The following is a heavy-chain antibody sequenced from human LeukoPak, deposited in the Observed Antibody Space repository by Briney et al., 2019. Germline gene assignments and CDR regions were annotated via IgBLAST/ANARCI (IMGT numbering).Heavy chain of an antibody. Sequence: SETLSLTCTVSGGSISSYYWSWIRQPPGKGLEWIGYIYYRGSTNYNPSLKSRVTISVDTSKNQFSLKLSSVTAADTAVYYCARGPGYCSSTSCRYYYYSYGMDVWGQGTTVTVSS. V-gene: IGHV4-59*12. CDR1: GGSISSYY. CDR3: ARGPGYCSSTSCRYYYYSYGMDV. J-gene: IGHJ6*02. CDR2: IYYRGST. D-gene: IGHD2-2*03.